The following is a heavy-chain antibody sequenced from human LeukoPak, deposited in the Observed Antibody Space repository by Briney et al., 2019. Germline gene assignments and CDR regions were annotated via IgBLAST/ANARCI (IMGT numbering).Heavy chain of an antibody. Sequence: EGSLRLSCAASGFTLSSNYMNWVRQAPGKGLEWVSYISSSIGTIFYADSVKGRFNISRDNAKTSLYLQMNSLRADDTAVYYCARDYGNSDIDYWGQGTLVTVFS. J-gene: IGHJ4*02. CDR1: GFTLSSNY. CDR2: ISSSIGTI. CDR3: ARDYGNSDIDY. V-gene: IGHV3-48*01. D-gene: IGHD2-21*01.